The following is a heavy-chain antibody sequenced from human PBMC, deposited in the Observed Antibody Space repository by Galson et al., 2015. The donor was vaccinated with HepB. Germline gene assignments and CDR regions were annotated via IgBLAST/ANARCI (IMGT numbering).Heavy chain of an antibody. CDR1: GGSISSGGYY. CDR3: ARGGWFGEYP. D-gene: IGHD3-10*01. J-gene: IGHJ5*02. CDR2: IYYSGST. Sequence: TLSLTCTVSGGSISSGGYYWSWIRQHPGKGLEWIGYIYYSGSTYYNPSLKSRVTISVDTSKNQFSLKLSSVTAADTAVYYCARGGWFGEYPWGQGTLVTVSS. V-gene: IGHV4-31*03.